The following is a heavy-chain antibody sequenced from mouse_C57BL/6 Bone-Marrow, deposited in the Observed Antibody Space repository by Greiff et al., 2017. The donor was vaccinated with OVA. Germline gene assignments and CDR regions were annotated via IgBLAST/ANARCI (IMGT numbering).Heavy chain of an antibody. CDR3: ARASRYDY. CDR1: GYTFTDYY. CDR2: IYPGSGNT. J-gene: IGHJ4*01. V-gene: IGHV1-76*01. Sequence: VKVVESGAELVRPGASVKLSCKASGYTFTDYYINWVKQRPGQGLEWIGRIYPGSGNTYYNEKFKGKATLTAEKSSSTAYMQLSSLTSEDSAVYFCARASRYDYWGQGTSVTVSS.